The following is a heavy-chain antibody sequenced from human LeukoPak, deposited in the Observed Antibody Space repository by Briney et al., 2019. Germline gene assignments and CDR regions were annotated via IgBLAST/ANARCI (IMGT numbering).Heavy chain of an antibody. V-gene: IGHV3-23*01. Sequence: GGSLRLSCAASEFTFSSYAMSWVRQAPGKGLEWVSGISSSGGSTYYADSVKGRFTTSRDNSKNTLYLQMNSLRVEDTAVYYCASDTSGGFGEYYKAWGQGTLVTVSS. CDR2: ISSSGGST. CDR3: ASDTSGGFGEYYKA. CDR1: EFTFSSYA. J-gene: IGHJ4*02. D-gene: IGHD3-10*01.